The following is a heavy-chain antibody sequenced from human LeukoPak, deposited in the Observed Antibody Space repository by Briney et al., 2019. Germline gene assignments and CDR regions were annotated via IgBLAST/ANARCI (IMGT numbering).Heavy chain of an antibody. D-gene: IGHD4-17*01. J-gene: IGHJ6*03. CDR3: ARVLTTVTFFNYYYMDV. Sequence: GGSLRLSCAASGFTFSSYSMNWVRQAPGKGLEWVSSISSSSSYIYYADSVKGRFTISRDNAKNSLYLQMNSLRAEDTAVYYCARVLTTVTFFNYYYMDVWGKGTTVTVSS. CDR2: ISSSSSYI. CDR1: GFTFSSYS. V-gene: IGHV3-21*01.